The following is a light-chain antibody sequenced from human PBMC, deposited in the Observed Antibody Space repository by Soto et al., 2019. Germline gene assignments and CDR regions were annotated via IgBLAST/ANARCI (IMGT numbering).Light chain of an antibody. Sequence: QTVVTQEPSFSVSPGGTVTLTCGLSSGSVSTSYYPSWYQQTPGQAPRTLIYSTNTRSSGVPDRFSGSILGNKAALTITGAQADDESDYYCVLYMGSVVFGGGTQLTVL. V-gene: IGLV8-61*01. CDR1: SGSVSTSYY. CDR3: VLYMGSVV. J-gene: IGLJ2*01. CDR2: STN.